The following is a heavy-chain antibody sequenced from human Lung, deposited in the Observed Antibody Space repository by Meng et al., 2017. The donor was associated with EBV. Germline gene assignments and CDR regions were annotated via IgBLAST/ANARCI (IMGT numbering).Heavy chain of an antibody. CDR2: IYYSGST. CDR1: GGSIGSGGYY. Sequence: QVQLQESGPGLVKPSQTLSLTCNVSGGSIGSGGYYWSWIRQHPGKGLEWIGYIYYSGSTYYNPSLKSLVTISVDTSKNQFSLKLSSVTAADTAVYYCAREWCSGGSCYPDYWGQGTLVTVSS. CDR3: AREWCSGGSCYPDY. J-gene: IGHJ4*02. D-gene: IGHD2-15*01. V-gene: IGHV4-31*01.